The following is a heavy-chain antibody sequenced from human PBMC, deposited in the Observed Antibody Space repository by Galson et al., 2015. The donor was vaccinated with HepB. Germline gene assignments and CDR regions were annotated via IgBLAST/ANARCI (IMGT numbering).Heavy chain of an antibody. Sequence: SLRLSCAASGFTFSSYAMSWVRQAPGKGLEWVSAISGSGGSTYYADSVKGRFTISRDNSKNTLYLQMNSLRAEDTAVYYCAKGGYCTNGVCYTSDDAFDIWGQGTMVTVSS. J-gene: IGHJ3*02. CDR1: GFTFSSYA. CDR3: AKGGYCTNGVCYTSDDAFDI. CDR2: ISGSGGST. D-gene: IGHD2-8*01. V-gene: IGHV3-23*01.